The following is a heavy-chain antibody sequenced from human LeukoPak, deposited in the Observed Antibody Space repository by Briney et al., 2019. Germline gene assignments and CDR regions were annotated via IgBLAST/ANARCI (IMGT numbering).Heavy chain of an antibody. CDR3: ARARYVNSFYAFDI. CDR2: LSKSGNT. V-gene: IGHV4-59*01. Sequence: ASETLSLTCTVSSGFISIYYWSWIRLPPGKGLEWIGYLSKSGNTNYSPSLKSRVTIFGDTSKNQFFLKLSSVTAADTAVYYCARARYVNSFYAFDIWGQGTLVTVSS. D-gene: IGHD3-9*01. J-gene: IGHJ3*02. CDR1: SGFISIYY.